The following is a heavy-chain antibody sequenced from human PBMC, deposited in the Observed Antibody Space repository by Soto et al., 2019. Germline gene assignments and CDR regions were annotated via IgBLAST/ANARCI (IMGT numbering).Heavy chain of an antibody. Sequence: ASVKVSCKASGYTFTDYYMNWVRQAPGQGLEWIGVINPSGGYTTYGQRLLGRLSMTRDTSTNTVYMELSGLRVDDTAVYYFAKVGPYDSGSYMFRYDRFDPWGQGTQVTVSS. CDR3: AKVGPYDSGSYMFRYDRFDP. V-gene: IGHV1-46*01. D-gene: IGHD3-10*01. J-gene: IGHJ5*02. CDR1: GYTFTDYY. CDR2: INPSGGYT.